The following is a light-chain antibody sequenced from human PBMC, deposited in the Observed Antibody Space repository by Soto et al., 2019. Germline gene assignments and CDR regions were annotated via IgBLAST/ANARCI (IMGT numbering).Light chain of an antibody. J-gene: IGKJ1*01. CDR3: LQYHNLWA. V-gene: IGKV3-15*01. CDR1: QNIYYN. Sequence: SVGDRVTITCRASQNIYYNVAWYQHRPGQAPRLLIYRASTRAPGVPARFSGSGSGTEFTLTISSLQPEDFTVYSCLQYHNLWAFGQGTKVDIK. CDR2: RAS.